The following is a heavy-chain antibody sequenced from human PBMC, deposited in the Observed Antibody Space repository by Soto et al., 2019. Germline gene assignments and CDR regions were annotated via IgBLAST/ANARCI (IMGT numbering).Heavy chain of an antibody. Sequence: QVQLQESGPGLVKPSQTLSLTCTVSGGSISSGGYYWSWIRQHPGKGLEWIGYIYYSGSTYYNPSLKSRGTISVDTSKNQFSLKLSSVTAADTAVYYCARASIVLIDYGMDVWGQGTTVTVSS. D-gene: IGHD2-8*01. V-gene: IGHV4-31*03. CDR2: IYYSGST. J-gene: IGHJ6*02. CDR3: ARASIVLIDYGMDV. CDR1: GGSISSGGYY.